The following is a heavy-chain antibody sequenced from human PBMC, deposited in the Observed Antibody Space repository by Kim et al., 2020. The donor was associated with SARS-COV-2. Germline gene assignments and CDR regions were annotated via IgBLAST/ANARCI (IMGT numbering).Heavy chain of an antibody. V-gene: IGHV3-21*01. J-gene: IGHJ4*02. D-gene: IGHD5-12*01. Sequence: ADSVKGRFTISRDNAKNSLYLQMNSLRAEDTAVYYCARDLIVATIPHFDYWGQGTLVTVSS. CDR3: ARDLIVATIPHFDY.